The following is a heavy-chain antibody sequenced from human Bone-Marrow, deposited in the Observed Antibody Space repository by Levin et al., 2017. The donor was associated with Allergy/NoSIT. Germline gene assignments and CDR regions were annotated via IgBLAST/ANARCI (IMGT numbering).Heavy chain of an antibody. CDR3: ARDAYCSSTSCYKGDHYYDYGMDV. V-gene: IGHV3-11*01. Sequence: NSGGSLRLSCAASGFTFSDYYMSWIRQAPGKGLEWVSYISSSGSTIYYADSVKGRFTISRDNAKNSLYLQMNSLRAEDTAVYYCARDAYCSSTSCYKGDHYYDYGMDVWGQGTTVTVSS. CDR2: ISSSGSTI. CDR1: GFTFSDYY. J-gene: IGHJ6*02. D-gene: IGHD2-2*02.